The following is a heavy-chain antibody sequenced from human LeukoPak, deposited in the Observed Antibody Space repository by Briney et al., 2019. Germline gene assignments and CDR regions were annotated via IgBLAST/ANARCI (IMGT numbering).Heavy chain of an antibody. J-gene: IGHJ3*02. CDR1: GGSISHYY. CDR3: ARERAPRRRGSRGVIFHDALDI. V-gene: IGHV4-59*01. CDR2: IFYNGST. Sequence: SETLSLTCSVSGGSISHYYFSWIRQPPGKGLEWIGYIFYNGSTYFNPSLKKRLTMSVDASQKEFSLKLNSVTAADTAVYYCARERAPRRRGSRGVIFHDALDIWGRGTLVTVSS. D-gene: IGHD3-10*01.